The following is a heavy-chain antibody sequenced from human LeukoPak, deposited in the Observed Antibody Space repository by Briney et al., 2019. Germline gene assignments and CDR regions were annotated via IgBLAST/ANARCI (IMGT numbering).Heavy chain of an antibody. D-gene: IGHD3-22*01. Sequence: SETLSLTCIVSGGSISSYYWSWIRQPARKGLAWIGYIYYSESTNYNPSLKSRVTISVDTSKDHFSLKLSSVTAADTAVYYCARAMGNYYDSSGYYYRNHAFDIWGQGTMVTVSS. CDR2: IYYSEST. CDR1: GGSISSYY. J-gene: IGHJ3*02. CDR3: ARAMGNYYDSSGYYYRNHAFDI. V-gene: IGHV4-59*01.